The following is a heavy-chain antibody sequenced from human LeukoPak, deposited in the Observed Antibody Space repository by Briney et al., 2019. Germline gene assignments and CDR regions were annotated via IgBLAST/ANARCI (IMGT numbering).Heavy chain of an antibody. CDR3: GKGRVSE. Sequence: PGGSLRLSCAASGFPFNTQDMIWVRQAPGKGLEWVSSIHADGVGTFYADSVRGRFTISRDNSKNTLDLQMNSLRVEDTDVYYCGKGRVSEWGQGTLVTVSS. V-gene: IGHV3-23*01. D-gene: IGHD6-19*01. CDR2: IHADGVGT. J-gene: IGHJ4*02. CDR1: GFPFNTQD.